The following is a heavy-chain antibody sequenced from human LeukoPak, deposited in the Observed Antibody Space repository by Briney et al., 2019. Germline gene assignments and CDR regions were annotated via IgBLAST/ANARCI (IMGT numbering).Heavy chain of an antibody. CDR1: GASMNTHY. Sequence: SETLSLTCAVSGASMNTHYWSWIRQPPGKGLEWIGYMLDTVTTKDNPSLKSRVTISVDTSKNQFSLKLSSVTAADTAVYYCARRVLNNWFDPWGQGTLVTVSS. V-gene: IGHV4-4*09. J-gene: IGHJ5*02. CDR3: ARRVLNNWFDP. CDR2: MLDTVTT.